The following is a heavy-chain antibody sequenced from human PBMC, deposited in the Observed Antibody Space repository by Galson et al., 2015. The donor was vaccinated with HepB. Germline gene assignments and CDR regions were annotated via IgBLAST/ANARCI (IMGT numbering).Heavy chain of an antibody. V-gene: IGHV1-18*01. CDR2: ISGYNGNT. J-gene: IGHJ4*02. D-gene: IGHD3-22*01. CDR3: ARVDYFESSGYYMH. CDR1: GYTFSIHG. Sequence: SVKVSCKASGYTFSIHGISWVRRAPGQGLERMGWISGYNGNTDHSQKFQGRVTMTKDTSTGTAYMELRSLRSDDTAVYYCARVDYFESSGYYMHWGQGTLVTVSS.